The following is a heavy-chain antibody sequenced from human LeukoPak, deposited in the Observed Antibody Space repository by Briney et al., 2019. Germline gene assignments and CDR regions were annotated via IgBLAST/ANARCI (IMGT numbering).Heavy chain of an antibody. CDR2: ISSSSSTI. Sequence: SGGSLRLSCAASGFTFSSYSMTWVRQAPGKGLEWVSYISSSSSTIYYADSVKGRFTISRDNAKNSLYLQMNSLRAEDTAVYYCARDAKEYTAMVIPDRFDYWGQGTLVTVSS. J-gene: IGHJ4*02. CDR1: GFTFSSYS. CDR3: ARDAKEYTAMVIPDRFDY. D-gene: IGHD5-18*01. V-gene: IGHV3-48*01.